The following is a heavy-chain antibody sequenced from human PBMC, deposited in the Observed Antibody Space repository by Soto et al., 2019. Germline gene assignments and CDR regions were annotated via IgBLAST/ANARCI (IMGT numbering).Heavy chain of an antibody. J-gene: IGHJ4*02. V-gene: IGHV4-59*01. D-gene: IGHD4-17*01. CDR1: GGSIGSYH. CDR3: ARDTVLTGMFDF. Sequence: PSETLSLTCTVSGGSIGSYHWSWVRQPPGKGLEWIASVYYTGTTNYNPSLGSRVTISIDAPGNRFSMEITSVTAADTAIYYCARDTVLTGMFDFWGQGTLVTVSS. CDR2: VYYTGTT.